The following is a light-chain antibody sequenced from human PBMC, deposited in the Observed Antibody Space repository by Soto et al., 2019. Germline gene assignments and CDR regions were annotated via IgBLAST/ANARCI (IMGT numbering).Light chain of an antibody. CDR2: NTN. CDR1: TGAVTSGYY. Sequence: QTVVTQEPSLTVSPGGTVTLTCASSTGAVTSGYYPNWFQQKPGQAPRALIYNTNNKHSWTPARFSGSLLGGKAALTLSGVQPEDEAEYYCLLYYGGAQLVFGGGTKLTVL. CDR3: LLYYGGAQLV. V-gene: IGLV7-43*01. J-gene: IGLJ2*01.